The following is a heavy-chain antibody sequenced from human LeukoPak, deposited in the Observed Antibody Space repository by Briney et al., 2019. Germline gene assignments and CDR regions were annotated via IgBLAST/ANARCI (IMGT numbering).Heavy chain of an antibody. CDR2: IIPILGIA. Sequence: ASVKVSCKASGGTFSSYAISWVRQAPGQGLEWMGRIIPILGIANYAQKFQGRVTITTDESTSTAYMELSSLRSEDTAVYYCARDYSSSWYYLGYWGQGTLVTVSS. CDR1: GGTFSSYA. J-gene: IGHJ4*02. V-gene: IGHV1-69*04. CDR3: ARDYSSSWYYLGY. D-gene: IGHD6-13*01.